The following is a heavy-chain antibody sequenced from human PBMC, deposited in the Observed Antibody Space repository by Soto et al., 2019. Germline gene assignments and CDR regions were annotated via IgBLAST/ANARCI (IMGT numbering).Heavy chain of an antibody. CDR1: GGSISSGSSY. V-gene: IGHV4-39*07. J-gene: IGHJ4*02. Sequence: PSETLSVTCTVSGGSISSGSSYWAWIRQPPGKGLEWIGRIYYRGNTEYNPSLESRVTMSIDMSNKQFSLELRSVTAADTAVYYCARVYDFWSGYGPFDNWGQGTLVTVS. CDR3: ARVYDFWSGYGPFDN. D-gene: IGHD3-3*01. CDR2: IYYRGNT.